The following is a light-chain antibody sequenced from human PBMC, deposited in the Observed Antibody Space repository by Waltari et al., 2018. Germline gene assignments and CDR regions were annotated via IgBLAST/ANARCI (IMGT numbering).Light chain of an antibody. Sequence: EIVLTQSPATLSLSPGEGATLSRRASQSVSSYLAWYQQKPGQAPRLLIYDASNRATGIPARFSGSGSGTDFTLTISSLEPEDFAVYYCQQRSNWPPLTFGGGTKVGIK. J-gene: IGKJ4*01. V-gene: IGKV3-11*01. CDR1: QSVSSY. CDR3: QQRSNWPPLT. CDR2: DAS.